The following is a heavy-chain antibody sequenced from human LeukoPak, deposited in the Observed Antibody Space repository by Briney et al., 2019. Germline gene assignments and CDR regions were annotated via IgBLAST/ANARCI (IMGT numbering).Heavy chain of an antibody. CDR1: GFTFSDYY. CDR3: ARELEYDYVWGSYRYRSDAFDI. Sequence: GALRLSCAASGFTFSDYYMSWIRQAPGKGLEWVSYISSSGSTIYYADSVKGRFTISRDNAKNSLYLQMNSLRAEDTAVYYCARELEYDYVWGSYRYRSDAFDIWGQGTMVTVSS. V-gene: IGHV3-11*01. CDR2: ISSSGSTI. J-gene: IGHJ3*02. D-gene: IGHD3-16*02.